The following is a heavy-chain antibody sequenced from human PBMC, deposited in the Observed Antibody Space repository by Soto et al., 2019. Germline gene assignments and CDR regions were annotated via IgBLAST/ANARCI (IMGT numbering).Heavy chain of an antibody. CDR3: ARDGWELLRGWFDP. CDR1: GGTFSSYA. CDR2: IIPIFGTA. J-gene: IGHJ5*02. V-gene: IGHV1-69*01. Sequence: QVQLVQSGAEVKKPGSSVKVSCNASGGTFSSYAISWVRQAPGQGLEWMGGIIPIFGTANYAQKFQGRVTITADESTSTAYMELSSLRSEDTAVYYCARDGWELLRGWFDPWGQGTLVTVSS. D-gene: IGHD1-26*01.